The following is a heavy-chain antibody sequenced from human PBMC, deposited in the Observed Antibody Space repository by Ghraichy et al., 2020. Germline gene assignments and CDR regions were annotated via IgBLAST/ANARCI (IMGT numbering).Heavy chain of an antibody. CDR1: GFAFTSYA. CDR2: MSGSGDNT. V-gene: IGHV3-23*01. CDR3: AKERDSSGYYSFRGDYYGMDV. D-gene: IGHD3-22*01. J-gene: IGHJ6*02. Sequence: GESLNISCAASGFAFTSYAMSWVRQAPGKGLEWVSTMSGSGDNTYYADSVKGRFTISRDNSKNTLYLQMNSLRPEDTAVYYCAKERDSSGYYSFRGDYYGMDVWGQGTTVTVSS.